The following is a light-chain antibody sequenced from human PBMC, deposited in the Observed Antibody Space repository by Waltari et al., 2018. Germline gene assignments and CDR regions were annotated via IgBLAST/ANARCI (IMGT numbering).Light chain of an antibody. CDR3: QHYGSSPTWI. V-gene: IGKV3-20*01. CDR1: QTVNSDF. CDR2: AAS. Sequence: EIVLTQSPGTLSLSPGERAKLSCRASQTVNSDFLTWYQQKPGQPPRLLIYAASPKATETPNRFSGGGSGTEFTLTISRVEPEDFAVYYCQHYGSSPTWIFGQGTKVEIK. J-gene: IGKJ1*01.